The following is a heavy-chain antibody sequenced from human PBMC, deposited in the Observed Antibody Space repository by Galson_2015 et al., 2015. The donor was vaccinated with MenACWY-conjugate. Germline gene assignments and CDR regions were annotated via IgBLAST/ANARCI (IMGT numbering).Heavy chain of an antibody. CDR1: GFSIRSGSY. V-gene: IGHV4-38-2*01. D-gene: IGHD6-19*01. J-gene: IGHJ4*02. CDR3: ARTGRMAVALSYFDS. Sequence: SETLSFTCSASGFSIRSGSYCGCVRPSPGKGLGWVGSIDHRGYAYANPSLMSRITISADPSRNQFSPRLTSMTAADTAVFYRARTGRMAVALSYFDSWGQGTLVTVSA. CDR2: IDHRGYA.